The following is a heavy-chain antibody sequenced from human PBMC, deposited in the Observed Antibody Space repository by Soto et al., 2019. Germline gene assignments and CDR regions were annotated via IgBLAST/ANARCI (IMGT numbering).Heavy chain of an antibody. D-gene: IGHD3-10*01. J-gene: IGHJ4*02. CDR1: GFTFSKAW. CDR2: IKSKTDGGTT. Sequence: GGSLRLSCAASGFTFSKAWMNWVRQAPGKGLEWVGRIKSKTDGGTTDYATPVKGRFTISRDDSKNTLYLQMNSLKTEDTAVYFCTREVWFGNYFDYWGLGTLVTVSS. CDR3: TREVWFGNYFDY. V-gene: IGHV3-15*07.